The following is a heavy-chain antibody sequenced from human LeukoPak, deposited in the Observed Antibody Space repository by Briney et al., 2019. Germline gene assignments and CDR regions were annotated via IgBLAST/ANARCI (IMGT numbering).Heavy chain of an antibody. J-gene: IGHJ6*02. CDR2: IYYSGST. CDR3: ARAPSFVDYYYYGMDV. Sequence: SETLCLTCTASGGSISSYYWSWIRQPPGKGLEWIGNIYYSGSTNYNPSLKSRVTISVDTSKNQFSLKLSSVTAADTAVYYCARAPSFVDYYYYGMDVWGQGTAVTVSS. CDR1: GGSISSYY. V-gene: IGHV4-59*01. D-gene: IGHD3-16*01.